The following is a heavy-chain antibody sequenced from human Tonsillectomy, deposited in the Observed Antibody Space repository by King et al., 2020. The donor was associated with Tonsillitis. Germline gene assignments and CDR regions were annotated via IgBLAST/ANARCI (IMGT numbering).Heavy chain of an antibody. D-gene: IGHD2-15*01. Sequence: QLVQSGAEVKKPGESLRISCKGSGYSFTGYWISWVRQMPGQGLEWMGRIDPSDSYTNYGPSFQGHVTISTDKSISTAYLQWSSLKAPDTAMYYCARHGSGDSAYCYYAMDVWGQGTTVTVSS. V-gene: IGHV5-10-1*03. J-gene: IGHJ6*02. CDR2: IDPSDSYT. CDR3: ARHGSGDSAYCYYAMDV. CDR1: GYSFTGYW.